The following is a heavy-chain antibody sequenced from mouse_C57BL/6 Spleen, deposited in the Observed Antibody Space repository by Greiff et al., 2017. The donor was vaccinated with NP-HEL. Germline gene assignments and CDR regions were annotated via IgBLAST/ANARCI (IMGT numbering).Heavy chain of an antibody. J-gene: IGHJ2*01. V-gene: IGHV5-16*01. CDR2: INYDGSST. CDR1: GFTFSDYY. Sequence: EVKLVESEGGLVQPGSSMKLSCTASGFTFSDYYMAWVRQVPEKGLEWVANINYDGSSTYYLDSLKSRFIISRENAKNILYLQMSSLKSEDTATYYCARESDYGSSFDYWGQGTTLTVSS. CDR3: ARESDYGSSFDY. D-gene: IGHD1-1*01.